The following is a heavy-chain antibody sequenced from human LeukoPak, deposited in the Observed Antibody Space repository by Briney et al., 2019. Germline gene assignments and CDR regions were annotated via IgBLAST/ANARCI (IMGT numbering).Heavy chain of an antibody. D-gene: IGHD3-16*01. CDR3: ASQGGYFDY. CDR2: IYYSGST. CDR1: GGSISSSSYY. J-gene: IGHJ4*02. Sequence: SETLSLTCTVSGGSISSSSYYWGWIRQPPGKGLEWIGSIYYSGSTYYNPSLKSRVTISVDTSKNQFSLKLSSVTAADTAVYYCASQGGYFDYWGQETLVTVSS. V-gene: IGHV4-39*01.